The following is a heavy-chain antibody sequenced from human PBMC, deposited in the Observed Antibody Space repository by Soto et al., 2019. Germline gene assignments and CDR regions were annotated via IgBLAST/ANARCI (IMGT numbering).Heavy chain of an antibody. CDR1: GGSMSEYF. CDR3: ARDGYDGSGSPYPAY. CDR2: VYYLGST. J-gene: IGHJ4*02. Sequence: SETLSLTCSVSGGSMSEYFWSWIRQSPERGLEWIGYVYYLGSTDYNPSLKSRVTISVDTSKRQFSLRLSSVTAADAAIYYCARDGYDGSGSPYPAYWGPGIQVTVSS. V-gene: IGHV4-59*01. D-gene: IGHD3-10*01.